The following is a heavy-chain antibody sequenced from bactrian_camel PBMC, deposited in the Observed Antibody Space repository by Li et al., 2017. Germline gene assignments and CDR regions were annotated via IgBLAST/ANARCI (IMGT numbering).Heavy chain of an antibody. D-gene: IGHD4*01. CDR2: ITIDGFSP. V-gene: IGHV3S1*01. CDR3: AAEFRTRTATITREALLDAKLYHY. Sequence: HVQLVESGGGSVQAGGSLRLSCAVSGAVANIYCMGWFRQTPGNEREGVATITIDGFSPAYADSVKGRFTISRDNAKDLLILQMNRLKPEDTAMYYCAAEFRTRTATITREALLDAKLYHYWGQGTQVTVS. CDR1: GAVANIYC. J-gene: IGHJ4*01.